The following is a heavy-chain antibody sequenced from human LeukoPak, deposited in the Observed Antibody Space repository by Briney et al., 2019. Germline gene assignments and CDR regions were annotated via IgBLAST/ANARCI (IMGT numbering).Heavy chain of an antibody. J-gene: IGHJ4*02. V-gene: IGHV3-23*01. CDR1: GFTFSSYA. CDR3: AKAIQSGRYFDWLLSFDY. Sequence: GGSLRLSCAASGFTFSSYAMHWVRQAPGKGLEWVSAISGSGGSTYYADSVKGRFTISRDNSKNTLYLQMNSLRAEDTAVYYCAKAIQSGRYFDWLLSFDYWGQGTLVTVSS. D-gene: IGHD3-9*01. CDR2: ISGSGGST.